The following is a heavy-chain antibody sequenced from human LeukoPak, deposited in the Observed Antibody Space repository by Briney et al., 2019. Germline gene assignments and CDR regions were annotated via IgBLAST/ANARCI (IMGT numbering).Heavy chain of an antibody. V-gene: IGHV4-4*09. CDR3: ARQKCTSTSCLTKNAFDI. J-gene: IGHJ3*02. Sequence: PSETLSLTCTVSGGSISSYYWSWIRQPPGKGLEWIRYIYTSGSTNYNPSLKSRVTISVDTSKNQFSLKLSSVTAADTAVYYCARQKCTSTSCLTKNAFDIWGQGTMVTVSS. D-gene: IGHD2-2*01. CDR2: IYTSGST. CDR1: GGSISSYY.